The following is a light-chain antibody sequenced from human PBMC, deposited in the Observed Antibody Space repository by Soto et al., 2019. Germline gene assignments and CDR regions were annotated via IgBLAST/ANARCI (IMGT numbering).Light chain of an antibody. V-gene: IGKV1-12*01. CDR2: AAA. CDR3: QQANSFSFT. Sequence: DIQMTQSPSSVSASEGDRVSITCRASQAIGSWLAWYQQKPGKAPKLLVYAAASLQSGVPSRFSGSGSGTDFPLTISSLQPEDFATYYGQQANSFSFTFGPGTKVDI. CDR1: QAIGSW. J-gene: IGKJ3*01.